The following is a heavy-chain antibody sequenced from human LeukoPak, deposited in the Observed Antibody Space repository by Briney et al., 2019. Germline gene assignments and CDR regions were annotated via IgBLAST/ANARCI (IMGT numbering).Heavy chain of an antibody. CDR2: ISGSSSTI. J-gene: IGHJ4*01. D-gene: IGHD3-22*01. Sequence: GGSLRLSCAASGFTFSSYSMNWVRQAPGKGLEWGSYISGSSSTIYYADSVKGRFTISRDNGKNTLCLQMNSLRAEDTAVYYCARGSTYYDSSGQVPFDYWGQGTLVTVSS. V-gene: IGHV3-48*01. CDR1: GFTFSSYS. CDR3: ARGSTYYDSSGQVPFDY.